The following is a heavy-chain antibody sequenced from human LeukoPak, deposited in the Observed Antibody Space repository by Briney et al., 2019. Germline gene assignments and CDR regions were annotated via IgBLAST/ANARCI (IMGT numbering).Heavy chain of an antibody. V-gene: IGHV4-34*01. CDR3: ARDGNAYLYSSRPSYGNFDY. J-gene: IGHJ4*02. Sequence: ASETLSLTCAVYGGSFSGYYWSWIRQPPGKGLEWIGEINHSGSTNYNPSLKSRVTISVDTSKNQFSLKLSSVTAADTALYYCARDGNAYLYSSRPSYGNFDYWGQGTLVTASS. D-gene: IGHD6-13*01. CDR2: INHSGST. CDR1: GGSFSGYY.